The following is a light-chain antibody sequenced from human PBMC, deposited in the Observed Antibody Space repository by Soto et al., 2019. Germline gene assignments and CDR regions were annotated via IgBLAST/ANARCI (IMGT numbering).Light chain of an antibody. CDR3: QKYNSAPLT. CDR1: QGIAPY. V-gene: IGKV1-27*01. CDR2: ATS. Sequence: DVQMTQSPSSQSAFVGDRVTITCRASQGIAPYLAWFQQKPGKVPKLLIYATSTLQSGVPSRFSGSGSGTDFTLTINSLQPEDVGTYYCQKYNSAPLTFGGGTKV. J-gene: IGKJ4*01.